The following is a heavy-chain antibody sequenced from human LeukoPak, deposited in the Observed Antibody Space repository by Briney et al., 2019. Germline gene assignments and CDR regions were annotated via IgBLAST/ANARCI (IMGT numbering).Heavy chain of an antibody. V-gene: IGHV4-4*07. J-gene: IGHJ4*02. Sequence: SETLSLTCTVSGDSISNYYWSWIRQPAGKGLEWIGRIYTNGNTDYNPSLKSRLTMSADTSKSQFSLKLTSVTAADTAVYYCARGSSSGFDYWGQGTLVTVSS. CDR3: ARGSSSGFDY. CDR1: GDSISNYY. D-gene: IGHD6-13*01. CDR2: IYTNGNT.